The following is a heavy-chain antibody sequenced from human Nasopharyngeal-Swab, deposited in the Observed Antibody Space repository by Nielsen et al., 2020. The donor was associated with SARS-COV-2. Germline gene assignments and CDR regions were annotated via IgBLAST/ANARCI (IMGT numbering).Heavy chain of an antibody. J-gene: IGHJ3*02. CDR1: GFPFSNHY. CDR2: IRPDAREQ. D-gene: IGHD2-21*02. CDR3: ARESVVTGMDDAPDI. V-gene: IGHV3-7*04. Sequence: ESLKISCAASGFPFSNHYMTWVRPPPGKGLEWVANIRPDAREQFYVDSVKGRFTISRDNAKNSVFLQMNSLRSEDTAVYYCARESVVTGMDDAPDIWGRGTMVTVSS.